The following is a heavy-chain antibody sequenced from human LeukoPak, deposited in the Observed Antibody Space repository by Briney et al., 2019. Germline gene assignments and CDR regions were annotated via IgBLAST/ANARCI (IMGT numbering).Heavy chain of an antibody. J-gene: IGHJ4*02. D-gene: IGHD2-15*01. Sequence: PSETLSLTCTVSGGSISSYYWSWIRQPPGKGLEWIGYIYYSGSTYYNPSLKSRVTISVDTSKNQFSLKLSSVTAADTAVYYCARGAYCSGGSCSDYWGQGTLVTVSS. CDR2: IYYSGST. CDR3: ARGAYCSGGSCSDY. V-gene: IGHV4-59*12. CDR1: GGSISSYY.